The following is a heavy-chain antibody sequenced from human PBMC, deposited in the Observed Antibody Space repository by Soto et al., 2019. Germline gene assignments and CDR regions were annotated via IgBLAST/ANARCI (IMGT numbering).Heavy chain of an antibody. CDR2: ISAYNGNT. V-gene: IGHV1-18*01. CDR1: GYTFTSYG. Sequence: GASVKVSCKASGYTFTSYGISWVRQAPGQGLEWMGWISAYNGNTNYAQKLQGRVTMTTDTSTSTAYMELRSLRSDDTAVYYCARDKGRESYYYGMDVWGQGTTVTVSS. CDR3: ARDKGRESYYYGMDV. D-gene: IGHD3-10*01. J-gene: IGHJ6*02.